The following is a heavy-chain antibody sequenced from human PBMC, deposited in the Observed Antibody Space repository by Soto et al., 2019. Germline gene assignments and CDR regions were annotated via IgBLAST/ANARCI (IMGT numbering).Heavy chain of an antibody. D-gene: IGHD3-3*01. J-gene: IGHJ5*02. Sequence: ASVKVSCKASGYTFTSYGISWVRQAPGQGLEWKGWISAYNGNTNYAQKLQGRVTMTTDTSTSTAYMELRSLRSDDMSVYYCARFQFVTFYDFWSGYYPVNWFDPWGQGTLVTVSS. CDR1: GYTFTSYG. V-gene: IGHV1-18*03. CDR2: ISAYNGNT. CDR3: ARFQFVTFYDFWSGYYPVNWFDP.